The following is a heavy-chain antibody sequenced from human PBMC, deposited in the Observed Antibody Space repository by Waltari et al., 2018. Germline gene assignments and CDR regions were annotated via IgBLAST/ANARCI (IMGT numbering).Heavy chain of an antibody. D-gene: IGHD3-3*01. CDR3: ARSLAIFGVVKNYYYYGMDV. V-gene: IGHV1-8*01. J-gene: IGHJ6*02. CDR1: GYTFTSYD. Sequence: QVQLVQSGAEVKKPGASVKVSCKASGYTFTSYDINWVRQANGQGLGWMGWMNPNSGNTGYAQKFQGRVTMTRNTSISTAYMELSSLRSEDTAVYYCARSLAIFGVVKNYYYYGMDVWGQGTTVTVSS. CDR2: MNPNSGNT.